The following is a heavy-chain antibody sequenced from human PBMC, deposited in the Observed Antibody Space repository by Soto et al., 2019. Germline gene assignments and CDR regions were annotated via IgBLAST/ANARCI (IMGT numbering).Heavy chain of an antibody. CDR2: IWYDGSNK. CDR1: GFTFSSYG. CDR3: ARDPNDLNYYYYYGMDV. V-gene: IGHV3-33*01. J-gene: IGHJ6*02. Sequence: QVQLVESGGGVVQPGRSLRLSCAASGFTFSSYGMHWVRQAPGKGLEWVAVIWYDGSNKYYADSVKGRFTISRDNSKNTLYLQMNSLRAEDTAVYYCARDPNDLNYYYYYGMDVWGQGTTVTVSS. D-gene: IGHD1-1*01.